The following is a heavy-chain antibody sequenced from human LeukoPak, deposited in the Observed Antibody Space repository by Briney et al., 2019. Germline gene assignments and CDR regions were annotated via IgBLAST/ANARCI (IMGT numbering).Heavy chain of an antibody. J-gene: IGHJ4*02. D-gene: IGHD1-14*01. CDR1: GGSISSYY. V-gene: IGHV4-59*01. CDR3: ARTHPELYFFDY. CDR2: VYYSGYT. Sequence: SETLSLTCTVSGGSISSYYWSWIRQPPGKGLDWIGYVYYSGYTDYNPSLKSRVTISVDTSKNRFSLKLSSVTAADTAVYYCARTHPELYFFDYWGQGALVTVSS.